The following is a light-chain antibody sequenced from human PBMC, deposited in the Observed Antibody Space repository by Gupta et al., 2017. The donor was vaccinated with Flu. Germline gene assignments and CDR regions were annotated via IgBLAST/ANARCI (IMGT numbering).Light chain of an antibody. CDR1: QSGGDSYNNKKY. J-gene: IGKJ1*01. CDR2: WAS. V-gene: IGKV4-1*01. CDR3: QQKDSTPWT. Sequence: SLGGRATINCKANQSGGDSYNNKKYLDWYQQKPGQPPKLLIYWASTREYGVPDSFSGRGYGTDFTLTISSRQAEDVAVYYCQQKDSTPWTFGQGTXVEIK.